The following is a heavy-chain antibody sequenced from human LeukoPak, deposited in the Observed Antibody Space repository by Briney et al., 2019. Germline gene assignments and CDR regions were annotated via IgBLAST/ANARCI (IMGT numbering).Heavy chain of an antibody. CDR1: GGSFSGHY. Sequence: PSDTLSLTYALYGGSFSGHYWSWIRQPPGKALEWIGEIYHRESTNYNPSLKSPVTISVDTSKDEFSLKLISVTAAAAAVYDCARGEYDILTCYYTPFDYWGQGTLVTVSS. D-gene: IGHD3-9*01. J-gene: IGHJ4*02. V-gene: IGHV4-34*01. CDR2: IYHREST. CDR3: ARGEYDILTCYYTPFDY.